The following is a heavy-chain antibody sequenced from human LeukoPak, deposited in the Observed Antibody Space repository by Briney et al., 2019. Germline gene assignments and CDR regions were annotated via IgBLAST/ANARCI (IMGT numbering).Heavy chain of an antibody. Sequence: GSSVKVSCKASGGTFSSYAISWVRQAPGQGLEWIGRIIPIFGTANYAQKFQGRVTITTDESTSTAYVELSSLRSEDTAVYYCARDLTYYGSGSYDYWGQGTLVTVSS. D-gene: IGHD3-10*01. J-gene: IGHJ4*02. CDR2: IIPIFGTA. CDR3: ARDLTYYGSGSYDY. V-gene: IGHV1-69*05. CDR1: GGTFSSYA.